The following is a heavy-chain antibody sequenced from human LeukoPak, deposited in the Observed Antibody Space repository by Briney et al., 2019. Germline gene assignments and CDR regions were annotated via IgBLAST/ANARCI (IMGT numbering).Heavy chain of an antibody. CDR1: GYTFTSYD. D-gene: IGHD1-1*01. CDR2: MNPNSGNT. V-gene: IGHV1-8*01. J-gene: IGHJ6*02. CDR3: ARNIRQYGMDV. Sequence: GASVTVSCKASGYTFTSYDIHWVRQATGQGLEWMGWMNPNSGNTGYAQKFQGRVTMTRNTSISTAYMELSSLRSEDTAVYYCARNIRQYGMDVWGQGTTVTVSS.